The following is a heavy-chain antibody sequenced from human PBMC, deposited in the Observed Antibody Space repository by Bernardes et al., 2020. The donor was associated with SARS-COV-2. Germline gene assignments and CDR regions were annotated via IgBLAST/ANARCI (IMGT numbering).Heavy chain of an antibody. Sequence: SETLSLTCAVSGGSISSYYWSWIRQPPGKGLESIGYISYNGDIYYNPSLRSRATISIDTSKNQFSLKLSSVTAADTAIYYCARTARVFDSWGQGTLVTVSS. D-gene: IGHD5-18*01. J-gene: IGHJ4*01. CDR2: ISYNGDI. CDR3: ARTARVFDS. CDR1: GGSISSYY. V-gene: IGHV4-59*01.